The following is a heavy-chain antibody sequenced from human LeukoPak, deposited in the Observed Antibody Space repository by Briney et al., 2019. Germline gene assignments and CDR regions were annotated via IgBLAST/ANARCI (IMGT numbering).Heavy chain of an antibody. CDR1: GYTFTGYY. J-gene: IGHJ5*02. CDR3: ARPSPLWFGEPNWFDL. D-gene: IGHD3-10*01. Sequence: ASVKVSCKASGYTFTGYYMHWVRQAPGQGLEWMGWINPNSGGTNYAQKFQGRVTMTRDTSISTAYMELSRLRSDDTAVYYCARPSPLWFGEPNWFDLWGQGTLVTVSS. CDR2: INPNSGGT. V-gene: IGHV1-2*02.